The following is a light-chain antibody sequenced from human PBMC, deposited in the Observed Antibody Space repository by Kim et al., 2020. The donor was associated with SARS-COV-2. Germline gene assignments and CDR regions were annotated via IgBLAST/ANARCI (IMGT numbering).Light chain of an antibody. CDR2: SAS. J-gene: IGKJ2*01. V-gene: IGKV3-15*01. CDR3: PHSTNWPYT. Sequence: EIVMTQSPATLSVSPGERAILSCRASQSVSSNLAWYQQKPGQAPRLLIYSASTRATGIPARFSGSGSGTEFTLTISSLQSEDFAVYYCPHSTNWPYTFGQGTKLEI. CDR1: QSVSSN.